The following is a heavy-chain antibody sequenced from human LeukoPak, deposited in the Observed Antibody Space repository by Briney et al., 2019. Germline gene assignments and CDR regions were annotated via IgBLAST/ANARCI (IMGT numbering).Heavy chain of an antibody. CDR3: ARVSQRTIFGVVIILPAGWFGP. D-gene: IGHD3-3*01. V-gene: IGHV4-34*01. J-gene: IGHJ5*02. Sequence: SETLSLTCAVYGGSFSGYYWSWIRQPPGKGLEWIGEINHSGSTNYNPSLKSRVTISVDTSKNQFSLKLSSVTAADTAVYYCARVSQRTIFGVVIILPAGWFGPWGQGTLVTVSS. CDR1: GGSFSGYY. CDR2: INHSGST.